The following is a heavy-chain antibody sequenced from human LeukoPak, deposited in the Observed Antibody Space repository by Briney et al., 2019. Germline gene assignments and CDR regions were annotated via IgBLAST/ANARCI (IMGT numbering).Heavy chain of an antibody. Sequence: ASVKVSCKASGYSFTSHYMHWVRQAPGQGLEWMGWINPNSGGTDYAQKFQGRVTMTRDTSISTAYMELSRLRSDDTAVYYCARATPIRYLDWLLKGNWFDPWGQGTLVTVSS. CDR1: GYSFTSHY. J-gene: IGHJ5*02. V-gene: IGHV1-2*02. CDR3: ARATPIRYLDWLLKGNWFDP. D-gene: IGHD3-9*01. CDR2: INPNSGGT.